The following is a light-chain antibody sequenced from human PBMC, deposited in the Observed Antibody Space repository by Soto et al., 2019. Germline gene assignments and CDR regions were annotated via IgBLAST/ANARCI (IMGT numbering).Light chain of an antibody. CDR2: EGS. Sequence: QSALTQPASVSVSPGQSITISCTGTSSDVGSYNLVSWYQQHPGKAPKLMIYEGSKRPSGVSNRFSGSKSGNTASLTISGLQAEDESDYYCCSYAGSSTFHVFGTGTKLTVL. CDR3: CSYAGSSTFHV. V-gene: IGLV2-23*03. CDR1: SSDVGSYNL. J-gene: IGLJ1*01.